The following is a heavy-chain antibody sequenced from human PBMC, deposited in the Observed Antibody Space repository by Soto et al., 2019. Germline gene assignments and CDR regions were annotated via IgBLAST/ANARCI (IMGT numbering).Heavy chain of an antibody. J-gene: IGHJ4*02. V-gene: IGHV3-30*18. D-gene: IGHD3-10*01. CDR2: ISYDGSNK. CDR1: GFTFSSYG. CDR3: AKDHDELWFGELTYFDY. Sequence: QVQLVESGGGVVQPGRSLRLSCAASGFTFSSYGMHRVRQAPGKGLEWVAVISYDGSNKYYAESVKGRFTISRDNSKNTLYLQMNSLRAEDTAVYYCAKDHDELWFGELTYFDYWGQGTLVTVAS.